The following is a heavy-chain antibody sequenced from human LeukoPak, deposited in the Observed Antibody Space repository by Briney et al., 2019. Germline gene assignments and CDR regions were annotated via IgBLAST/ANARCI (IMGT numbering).Heavy chain of an antibody. D-gene: IGHD5-24*01. J-gene: IGHJ4*02. CDR1: GFTFSSYW. CDR2: INRDGSDT. Sequence: GGSLRLSCGASGFTFSSYWMHWVRQAPGKGLVWVSRINRDGSDTKYADSVKGRFTISRDNAKNTLYLQMSGLRAEDTAVYYCARDPGMTTMMDYWGQGTLVTVSS. V-gene: IGHV3-74*01. CDR3: ARDPGMTTMMDY.